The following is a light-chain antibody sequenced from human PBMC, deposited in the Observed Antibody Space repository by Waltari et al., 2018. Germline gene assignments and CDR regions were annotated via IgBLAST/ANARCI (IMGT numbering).Light chain of an antibody. V-gene: IGKV3-20*01. CDR3: QHYGSSLWT. Sequence: EIVLTQSPGTLSLSPGERATLSCRASQSVSSSYLAWYQQKAGQAPRLLICGASSRATGIPEGFSGSGSGNDVTLAISRLEPEDFAVYYCQHYGSSLWTFGQGTNVEIK. CDR1: QSVSSSY. J-gene: IGKJ1*01. CDR2: GAS.